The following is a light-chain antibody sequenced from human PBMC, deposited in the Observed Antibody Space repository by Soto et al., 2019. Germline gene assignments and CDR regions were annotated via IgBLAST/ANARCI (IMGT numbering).Light chain of an antibody. Sequence: IVLTLSPGSLSLSQGESATLSCRASQTVSNNDLAWYQQKPGQAPRLLIYGASNRATGIPDRFSGSGSGTEFTLTISNLQPDDFATYFCQQYHNYPRTFGQGTKVDI. J-gene: IGKJ1*01. V-gene: IGKV3-20*01. CDR3: QQYHNYPRT. CDR2: GAS. CDR1: QTVSNND.